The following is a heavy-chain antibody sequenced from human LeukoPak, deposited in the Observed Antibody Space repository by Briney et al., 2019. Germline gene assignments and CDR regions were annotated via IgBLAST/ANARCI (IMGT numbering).Heavy chain of an antibody. Sequence: GGSLRLSCAASGFTFSSYSMTWVRQAPGMGLEWVSSISSSSSYIYYADSVKGRFTISRDNAKNSLYLQMNSLRAEDTAVYYCARDSSLDYFDYWGQGTLVTVSS. CDR2: ISSSSSYI. V-gene: IGHV3-21*01. CDR1: GFTFSSYS. CDR3: ARDSSLDYFDY. J-gene: IGHJ4*02.